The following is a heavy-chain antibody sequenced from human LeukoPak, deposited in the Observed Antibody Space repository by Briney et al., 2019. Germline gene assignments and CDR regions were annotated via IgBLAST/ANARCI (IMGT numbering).Heavy chain of an antibody. CDR1: GFTVSSNH. Sequence: PGGSLRLSCAVSGFTVSSNHMSWVRQAPGKGLEWVSVIYSGGSTYYADSVKDRFTISRDNSKNTLYLQMNSLRAEDTAVYYCARDPYYGDSKGDYWGQGTLVTVSS. D-gene: IGHD4-17*01. J-gene: IGHJ4*02. CDR2: IYSGGST. CDR3: ARDPYYGDSKGDY. V-gene: IGHV3-53*01.